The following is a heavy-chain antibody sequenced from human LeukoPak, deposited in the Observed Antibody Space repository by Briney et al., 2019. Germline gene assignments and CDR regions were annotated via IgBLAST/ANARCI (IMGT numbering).Heavy chain of an antibody. CDR3: ATGAGSGSYQNFDY. D-gene: IGHD3-10*01. CDR2: IYYSGST. V-gene: IGHV4-59*08. Sequence: SETLSLTCTVSGGSISSYYWSWIRQPPGKGLEWIGYIYYSGSTNYNPSLKSRVTISVDTSKNQFSLKLSSVTAADTAVYYCATGAGSGSYQNFDYWGQGTLVTVSS. CDR1: GGSISSYY. J-gene: IGHJ4*02.